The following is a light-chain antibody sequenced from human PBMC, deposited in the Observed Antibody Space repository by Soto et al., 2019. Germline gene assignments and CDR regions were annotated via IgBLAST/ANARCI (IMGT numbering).Light chain of an antibody. CDR1: QGISSY. CDR2: AAS. Sequence: DIQLTQSPSFLSASVGDRVTITCRASQGISSYLAWYQQKPAKAPKLLIYAASTLQSRVPSRLSGSGSGTEFTLTISSLQPEDFATYYCQQLNSYPITFGQGTRLEIK. J-gene: IGKJ5*01. V-gene: IGKV1-9*01. CDR3: QQLNSYPIT.